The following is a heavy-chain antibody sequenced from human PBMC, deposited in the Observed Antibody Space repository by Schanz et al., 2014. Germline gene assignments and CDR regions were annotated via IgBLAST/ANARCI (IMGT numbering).Heavy chain of an antibody. CDR2: IKKDGSEK. CDR1: GFTFSSYG. V-gene: IGHV3-7*01. CDR3: VSQTGSPNY. J-gene: IGHJ4*02. Sequence: VQLVESGGGVVQPGRSLRLSCAASGFTFSSYGMHWVRQAPGKGLGWVANIKKDGSEKYYVDSVEGRFTISRDNAKRSLFLQMNSLRVEDTAVYFCVSQTGSPNYWGQGTLVTVSS. D-gene: IGHD6-13*01.